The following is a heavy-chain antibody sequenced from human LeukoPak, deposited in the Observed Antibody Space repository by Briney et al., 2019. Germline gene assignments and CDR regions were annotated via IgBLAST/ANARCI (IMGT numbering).Heavy chain of an antibody. J-gene: IGHJ4*02. CDR1: GFTFSSYG. D-gene: IGHD3-22*01. CDR2: ISGSGSAT. Sequence: PGGSLRLSCAASGFTFSSYGMHWVRQAPGKGLEWVSAISGSGSATHHADSVKGRFTISRDNSKNTLYLQLNSLAAEDTAVYYCAKEGGYYYDSSEATFDYWGQGTLVTVSS. V-gene: IGHV3-23*01. CDR3: AKEGGYYYDSSEATFDY.